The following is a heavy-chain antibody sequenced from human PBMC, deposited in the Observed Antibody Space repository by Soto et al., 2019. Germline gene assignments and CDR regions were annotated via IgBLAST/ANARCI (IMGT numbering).Heavy chain of an antibody. Sequence: GESLKISCKGSGYSFTSYWISWVRQMPGKGLEWMGRIEPSDSYTNYSPSFQGHVTTSADKSISTAYLQWSSLKASDTAMYYCARGITTEIDYWGQGTLVTVSS. J-gene: IGHJ4*02. CDR1: GYSFTSYW. CDR3: ARGITTEIDY. CDR2: IEPSDSYT. D-gene: IGHD3-10*01. V-gene: IGHV5-10-1*01.